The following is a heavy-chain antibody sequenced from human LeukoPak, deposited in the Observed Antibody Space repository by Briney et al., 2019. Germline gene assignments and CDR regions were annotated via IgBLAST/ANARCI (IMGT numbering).Heavy chain of an antibody. Sequence: PGGSLRLSCEASGFTFNTFWMSWVRQAPGKGLEWVAVISYDGSNKYYADSVKGRFTISRDNSKNTLYLQMNSLRAEDTAVYYCARGYWIDAFDIWGQGTMVTVSS. J-gene: IGHJ3*02. V-gene: IGHV3-30*03. CDR1: GFTFNTFW. CDR3: ARGYWIDAFDI. CDR2: ISYDGSNK. D-gene: IGHD1-1*01.